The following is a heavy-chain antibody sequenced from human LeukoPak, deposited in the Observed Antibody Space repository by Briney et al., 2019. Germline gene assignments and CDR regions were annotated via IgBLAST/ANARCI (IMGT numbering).Heavy chain of an antibody. D-gene: IGHD2-2*01. Sequence: GASVTVSCKASGYTFTGYYMHWVRQAPGQGLEWMGWINPNSGGTNYAQKFQGRVTMTRDTSISTAYMELSRLRSDDTAVYYCASPADTVVVPAAMLDSYYYYYGMDVWGQGTTVTVSS. CDR2: INPNSGGT. V-gene: IGHV1-2*02. CDR1: GYTFTGYY. CDR3: ASPADTVVVPAAMLDSYYYYYGMDV. J-gene: IGHJ6*02.